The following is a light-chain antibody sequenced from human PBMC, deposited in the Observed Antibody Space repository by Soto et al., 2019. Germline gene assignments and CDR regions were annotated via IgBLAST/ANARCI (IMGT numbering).Light chain of an antibody. J-gene: IGLJ1*01. CDR3: NSYTSNNTYV. CDR2: DVS. Sequence: QSALPQPASVSGSPGQAITISCSGTSSDVGAFNYVSWYQQHPGKAPKLMIYDVSNRPSGVSNRFSGSKSGNTASLTISGLRAEDEADYYCNSYTSNNTYVFGTGTKLPVL. CDR1: SSDVGAFNY. V-gene: IGLV2-14*03.